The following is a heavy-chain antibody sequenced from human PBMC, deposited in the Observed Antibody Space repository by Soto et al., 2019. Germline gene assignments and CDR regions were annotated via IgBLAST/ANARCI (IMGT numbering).Heavy chain of an antibody. D-gene: IGHD2-21*02. CDR3: ARLPKGSLVTA. CDR2: ISSNSDTT. Sequence: VESGGGLVYPGGSLRLSCVASRFRFSDHSMNWVRQAPGKGLQWISYISSNSDTTYYADSVKGRFTVSRDNAKNALFLQMKSLRDDDTATYYCARLPKGSLVTAWGQGARVTVSS. J-gene: IGHJ4*02. CDR1: RFRFSDHS. V-gene: IGHV3-48*02.